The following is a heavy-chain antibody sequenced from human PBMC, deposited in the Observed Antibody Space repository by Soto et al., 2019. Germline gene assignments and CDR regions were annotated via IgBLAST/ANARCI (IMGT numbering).Heavy chain of an antibody. D-gene: IGHD6-13*01. CDR3: ATVDISTWIDGMDV. Sequence: SVKVSCKASGGTFSSYAISWVRQAPGQGLEWMGGTFPIFGTANYAQKFQGRVTISADKSTSTAYMELSSLRSEDTAVCYCATVDISTWIDGMDVWGQGTTVTVSS. J-gene: IGHJ6*02. CDR1: GGTFSSYA. CDR2: TFPIFGTA. V-gene: IGHV1-69*06.